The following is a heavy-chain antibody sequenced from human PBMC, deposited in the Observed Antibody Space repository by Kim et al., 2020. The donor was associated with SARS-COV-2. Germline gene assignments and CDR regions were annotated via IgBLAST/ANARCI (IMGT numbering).Heavy chain of an antibody. D-gene: IGHD3-10*01. J-gene: IGHJ6*02. CDR3: ARSGDYGSGRWHYGMDV. CDR1: GGSISSGGYY. CDR2: IYYSGST. V-gene: IGHV4-31*03. Sequence: SETLSLTCTVSGGSISSGGYYWSWIRQHPGKGLEWIAYIYYSGSTYYNPSLKSRVTISVDTSKNQFSLKFNSVTVADTAVYYCARSGDYGSGRWHYGMDVWGQGPTVTVSS.